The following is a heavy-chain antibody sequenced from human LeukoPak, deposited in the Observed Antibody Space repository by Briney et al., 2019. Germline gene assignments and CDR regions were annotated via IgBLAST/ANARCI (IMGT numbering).Heavy chain of an antibody. D-gene: IGHD2-2*01. CDR1: GDSVSSNSAA. J-gene: IGHJ6*02. CDR3: ASALGYCSSTSCLEVDYYYGMDV. CDR2: TYYRSKWYN. V-gene: IGHV6-1*01. Sequence: SQTLSLTCAISGDSVSSNSAAWNWIRQSPSRGLEWLGWTYYRSKWYNDYAVSVKSRITINPDTSKNQFSLQLNSVTPEDTAVYYCASALGYCSSTSCLEVDYYYGMDVWGQGTTVTVSS.